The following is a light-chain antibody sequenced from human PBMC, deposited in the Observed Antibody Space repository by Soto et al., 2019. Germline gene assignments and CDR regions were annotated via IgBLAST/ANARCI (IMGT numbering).Light chain of an antibody. V-gene: IGKV1-39*01. CDR3: QQSYSTPYT. J-gene: IGKJ2*01. CDR1: QSINSY. CDR2: AAS. Sequence: DIPMTQSPSSLSASVGDRVTITCRASQSINSYLNWYQQKPGKAPKLLIYAASSLQSGVPSRFSGSGSGTDFTLNISSLQPEDFATYYCQQSYSTPYTFGQGTKLEIK.